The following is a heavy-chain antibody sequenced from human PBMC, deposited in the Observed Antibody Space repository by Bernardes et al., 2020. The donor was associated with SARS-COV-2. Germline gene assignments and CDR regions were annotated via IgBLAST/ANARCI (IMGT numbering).Heavy chain of an antibody. J-gene: IGHJ6*02. Sequence: GGSLRLSCVVSELRFKDAWMSWVRQGPGKGLEWVGRIKSKVDGGTTDYAAPVKGRFSILRDDSRDTVYLQMNSLKSEDTGVYYCVTDAPDGMDVWGQGTTVTVSS. CDR2: IKSKVDGGTT. CDR1: ELRFKDAW. CDR3: VTDAPDGMDV. V-gene: IGHV3-15*01.